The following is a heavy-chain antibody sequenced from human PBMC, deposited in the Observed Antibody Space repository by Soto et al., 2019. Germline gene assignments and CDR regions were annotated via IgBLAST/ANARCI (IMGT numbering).Heavy chain of an antibody. CDR3: ARDSSSIAAAGMAYGMDV. J-gene: IGHJ6*02. D-gene: IGHD6-13*01. CDR1: GGSVSSGSYY. V-gene: IGHV4-61*01. Sequence: SETLSLTCTVSGGSVSSGSYYWSWIRQPPGKGLEWIGYIYYSGSTNYNPSLKSRVTISVDTSKNHFSLKLSSVTAADTAVYYCARDSSSIAAAGMAYGMDVWGQGTTVTVSS. CDR2: IYYSGST.